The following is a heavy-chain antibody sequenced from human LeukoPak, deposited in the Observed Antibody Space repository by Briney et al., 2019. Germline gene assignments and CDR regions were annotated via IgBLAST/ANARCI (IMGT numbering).Heavy chain of an antibody. CDR3: ARGLHDYPDY. Sequence: GSLRLSCAASGFTFSSYNMNWVRQAPGKGLEWVSSISSSNTYIYYADSVKGRFTISRDNAKNSLYLQMNSLRAEDTAVYYCARGLHDYPDYWGQGTLVTVSS. J-gene: IGHJ4*02. CDR2: ISSSNTYI. V-gene: IGHV3-21*01. CDR1: GFTFSSYN.